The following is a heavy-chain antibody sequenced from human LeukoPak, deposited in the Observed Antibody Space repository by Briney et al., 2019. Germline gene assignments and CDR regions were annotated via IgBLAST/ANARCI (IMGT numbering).Heavy chain of an antibody. J-gene: IGHJ4*02. V-gene: IGHV3-9*01. D-gene: IGHD6-19*01. CDR3: AKDYSSGWYGYFDY. Sequence: GGSLRLSCAASGFTLDDYAMHWVRQAPGKGLEWVSGISRNSGSIGYADSVKGRFTISRDNAKNSLYLQMNSLRAEDTALYYCAKDYSSGWYGYFDYWGQGTLVTVSS. CDR1: GFTLDDYA. CDR2: ISRNSGSI.